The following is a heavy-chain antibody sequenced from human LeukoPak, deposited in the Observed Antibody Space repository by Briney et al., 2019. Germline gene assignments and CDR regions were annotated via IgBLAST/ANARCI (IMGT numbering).Heavy chain of an antibody. CDR3: ARGEGHGSYYFDF. V-gene: IGHV4-59*01. CDR2: IYYSGST. J-gene: IGHJ4*02. Sequence: PSETLSLTCTVSGGSISSFYWSWIRQPPGKGLDWIGYIYYSGSTNYNPSLKGRVTISVDTSKNQFSLKLSSVTAADTAVYYCARGEGHGSYYFDFWGQGTLVTVSS. CDR1: GGSISSFY. D-gene: IGHD1-26*01.